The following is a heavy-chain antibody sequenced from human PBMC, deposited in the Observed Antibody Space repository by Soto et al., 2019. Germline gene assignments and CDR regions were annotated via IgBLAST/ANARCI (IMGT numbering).Heavy chain of an antibody. D-gene: IGHD2-21*01. CDR2: ISSNGGST. V-gene: IGHV3-64*01. CDR3: ARDPIN. CDR1: GFTFSSYA. Sequence: GGSLRLSCAASGFTFSSYAMHWVRQAPGKGLEYVSAISSNGGSTYYANSVKGRFTISRDNSKNTLYLQMGSLRAEDMAVYYCARDPINWGQGTLLTVSS. J-gene: IGHJ4*02.